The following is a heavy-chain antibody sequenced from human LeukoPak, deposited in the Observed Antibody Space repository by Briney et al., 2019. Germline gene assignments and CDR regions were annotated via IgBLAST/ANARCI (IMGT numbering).Heavy chain of an antibody. D-gene: IGHD3-22*01. V-gene: IGHV1-18*01. J-gene: IGHJ4*02. CDR1: GYTFTSYG. CDR2: ISAYNGNT. Sequence: ASVTVSCKASGYTFTSYGISWVRQAPGQGLEWMGWISAYNGNTNYAQKLQGRVTMTTDTSTSTAYMELRSLRSDDTAVYYCARPRGYYDSSGYLDYWGQGTLVTVSS. CDR3: ARPRGYYDSSGYLDY.